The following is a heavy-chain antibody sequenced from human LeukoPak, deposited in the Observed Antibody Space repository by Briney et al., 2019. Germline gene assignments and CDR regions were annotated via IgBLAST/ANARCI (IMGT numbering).Heavy chain of an antibody. D-gene: IGHD7-27*01. CDR3: ASLNWGYGPPNDY. CDR2: INHSGST. J-gene: IGHJ4*02. Sequence: SETLSLTCAVYGGSFSGYYWSWIRQPPGKGLEWIGEINHSGSTNYNPSLKSRVTISVDTSKNQFSLKLSSVTAADTAVYYCASLNWGYGPPNDYWGQGTLVTVSS. V-gene: IGHV4-34*01. CDR1: GGSFSGYY.